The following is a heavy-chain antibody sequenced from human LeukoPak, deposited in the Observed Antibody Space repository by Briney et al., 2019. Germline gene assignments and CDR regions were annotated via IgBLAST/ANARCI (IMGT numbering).Heavy chain of an antibody. CDR3: AKDVSALSHYYGMDV. CDR1: GFTFSSYG. V-gene: IGHV3-33*06. CDR2: IWYDGSNK. J-gene: IGHJ6*02. Sequence: GRSLRLSCAASGFTFSSYGMHWVRQAPGKGLEWVAGIWYDGSNKYYADSVKGRFTISRDNSKNTLYLQMNSLRAEDTAVYYCAKDVSALSHYYGMDVWGQGTTVTVS. D-gene: IGHD2/OR15-2a*01.